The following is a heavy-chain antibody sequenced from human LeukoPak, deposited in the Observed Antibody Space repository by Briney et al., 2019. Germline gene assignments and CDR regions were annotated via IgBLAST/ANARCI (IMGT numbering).Heavy chain of an antibody. CDR1: GFTFSSYT. Sequence: PGGSLRLSCAASGFTFSSYTMSWVRQAPGKGLEEVSAITGSGGSTFYTDSVKGRFTISRDNSKNTLYLQMNSLRAEDTAVYYCAKALSSQTSWFDPWGQGTLVTVSS. V-gene: IGHV3-23*01. J-gene: IGHJ5*02. D-gene: IGHD2-2*01. CDR2: ITGSGGST. CDR3: AKALSSQTSWFDP.